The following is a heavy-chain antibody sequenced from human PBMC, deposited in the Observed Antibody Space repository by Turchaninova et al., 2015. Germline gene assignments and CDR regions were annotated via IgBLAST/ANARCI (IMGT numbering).Heavy chain of an antibody. CDR3: ARMVQGTYYYMDV. CDR2: INHSGST. D-gene: IGHD3-10*01. J-gene: IGHJ6*03. CDR1: GGSFSGYY. Sequence: QVQLQQWGAGLSKPSATLSLPRAVYGGSFSGYYWSWTRQPPGKGLEWIGEINHSGSTNYNPSLKSRVTISVDMSKNQFSLKLSSVTAADTAVYYCARMVQGTYYYMDVWGKGTTVTVSS. V-gene: IGHV4-34*01.